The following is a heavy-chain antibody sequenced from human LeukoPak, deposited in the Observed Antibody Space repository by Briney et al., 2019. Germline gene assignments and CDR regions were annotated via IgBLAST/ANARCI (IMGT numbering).Heavy chain of an antibody. CDR1: GFTFSNYW. V-gene: IGHV3-7*03. CDR3: VRDAGRY. Sequence: PGGSLRLSCAAPGFTFSNYWMSWVRQTPGKGLEWVANIKPDGSAKYYVDSVRGRFTSSRDNPRNALYLQMNSLRGEDTDIYYCVRDAGRYWGQGTLVTVSS. J-gene: IGHJ4*02. CDR2: IKPDGSAK.